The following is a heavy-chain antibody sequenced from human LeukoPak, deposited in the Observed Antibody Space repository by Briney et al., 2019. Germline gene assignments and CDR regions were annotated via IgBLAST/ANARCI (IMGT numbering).Heavy chain of an antibody. V-gene: IGHV1-69*13. Sequence: SVKVSCKASGGTFSSHAIAWVRQAPGQGPEWMGGIVPISGIADYAQKFQGRVTITADESTSTAYMQLRSLTSDDTAVYYCARGLQYQLFKALRYYYMDVWGEGTTVTVSS. D-gene: IGHD2-2*01. CDR2: IVPISGIA. J-gene: IGHJ6*03. CDR1: GGTFSSHA. CDR3: ARGLQYQLFKALRYYYMDV.